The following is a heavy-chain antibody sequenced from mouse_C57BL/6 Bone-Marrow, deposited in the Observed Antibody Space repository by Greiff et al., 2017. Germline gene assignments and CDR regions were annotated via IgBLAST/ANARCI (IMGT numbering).Heavy chain of an antibody. V-gene: IGHV1-80*01. D-gene: IGHD1-1*01. Sequence: QVQLQQSGAELVKPGASVKISCKASGYAFSSYWMNWVKQRPGKGLEWIGQIYPGDGDTNYNGKFKGKATLTADKSSSTAYMQLRRLTSEDSAVYCCARRDCYGSSFFDYWGQGTTLTVSS. CDR1: GYAFSSYW. CDR2: IYPGDGDT. J-gene: IGHJ2*01. CDR3: ARRDCYGSSFFDY.